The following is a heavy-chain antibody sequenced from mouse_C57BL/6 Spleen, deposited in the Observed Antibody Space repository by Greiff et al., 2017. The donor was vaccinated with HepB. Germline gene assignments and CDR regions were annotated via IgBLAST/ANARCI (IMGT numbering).Heavy chain of an antibody. J-gene: IGHJ2*01. Sequence: VQLQQSGAELARPGASVKLSCKASGYTFTSYGISWVKQSTGQGLEWIGEIYPRSGNTYYNEKFKGKAKLTADKYSSNAYMELRSLTSEDSAVYFFARQGRDYFDYWGQGTTLTVAS. V-gene: IGHV1-81*01. CDR2: IYPRSGNT. CDR1: GYTFTSYG. CDR3: ARQGRDYFDY. D-gene: IGHD3-3*01.